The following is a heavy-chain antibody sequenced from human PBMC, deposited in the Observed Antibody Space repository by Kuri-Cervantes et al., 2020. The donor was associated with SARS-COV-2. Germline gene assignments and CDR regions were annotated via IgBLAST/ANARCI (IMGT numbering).Heavy chain of an antibody. V-gene: IGHV3-30*04. CDR3: AKGGFMVVAGYGMDV. D-gene: IGHD2-15*01. CDR1: GFTFSSYA. CDR2: ISYDGFDR. Sequence: GESLKISCAASGFTFSSYAMHWVRQAPGKGLEWVAAISYDGFDRYYYADSVKGRFTASRDNVRNTLSLQVNSLRAADTAVYYCAKGGFMVVAGYGMDVWGQGTAVTVSS. J-gene: IGHJ6*02.